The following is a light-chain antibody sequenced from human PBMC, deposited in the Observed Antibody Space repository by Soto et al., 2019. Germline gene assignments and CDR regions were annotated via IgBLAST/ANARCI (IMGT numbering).Light chain of an antibody. CDR2: GAS. V-gene: IGKV3-20*01. J-gene: IGKJ3*01. CDR3: PDSGSSPFP. Sequence: GAVSLTKGERATLSCGASQGVSGSYFAWYQQKRAEAPRLLIYGASSRATGIPDRFSGSGSGTDFPLTITRLEPEDFTVYYSPDSGSSPFPFGPGTKVD. CDR1: QGVSGSY.